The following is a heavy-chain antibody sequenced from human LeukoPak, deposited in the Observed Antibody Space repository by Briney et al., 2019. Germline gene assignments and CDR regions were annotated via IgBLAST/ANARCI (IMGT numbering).Heavy chain of an antibody. Sequence: GGSLRLSCAASGFTFSSYAMSWVRQAPGKGLEWVSAISGSGGSTYYADSVKGRFTISRGNSKNTLYLQMNSLRAEDTAVYYCARKGLHDYGDYVGYWGQGTLVTVSS. D-gene: IGHD4-17*01. J-gene: IGHJ4*02. V-gene: IGHV3-23*01. CDR1: GFTFSSYA. CDR3: ARKGLHDYGDYVGY. CDR2: ISGSGGST.